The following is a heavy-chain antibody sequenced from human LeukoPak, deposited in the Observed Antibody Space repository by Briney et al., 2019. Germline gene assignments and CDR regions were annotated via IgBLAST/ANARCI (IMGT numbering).Heavy chain of an antibody. CDR2: IYYSGST. CDR1: GGSISSGDYY. V-gene: IGHV4-61*08. CDR3: ARVDPDSSSTLEVFDY. D-gene: IGHD6-6*01. J-gene: IGHJ4*02. Sequence: SSETLSLTCTVSGGSISSGDYYWSWIRQAPGKGLEWIGYIYYSGSTNYTPSLKSRVTISVDTSKNQFSLKLSSVTAADTAVYYCARVDPDSSSTLEVFDYWGQGTLVTVSS.